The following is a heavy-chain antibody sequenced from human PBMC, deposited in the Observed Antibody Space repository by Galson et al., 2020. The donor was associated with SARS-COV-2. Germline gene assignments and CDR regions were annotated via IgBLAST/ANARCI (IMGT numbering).Heavy chain of an antibody. CDR1: GFTFTNYA. V-gene: IGHV3-30*04. CDR2: ISHDGRIE. CDR3: ARDVSGGASDI. J-gene: IGHJ3*02. D-gene: IGHD1-26*01. Sequence: QLGESLKISCAASGFTFTNYAIHWVRQAPGKGLEWVAVISHDGRIEVYADSVKGRFTISRDNSENMLFLQMDSLRADDTAVYYCARDVSGGASDIWGQGTMVTFSS.